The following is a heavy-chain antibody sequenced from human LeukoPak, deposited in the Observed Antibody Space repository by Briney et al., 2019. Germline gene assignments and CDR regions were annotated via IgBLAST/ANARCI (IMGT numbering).Heavy chain of an antibody. CDR3: SRSLDY. J-gene: IGHJ4*02. V-gene: IGHV3-7*01. CDR1: GFPFSDYW. CDR2: INQDGSIQ. Sequence: GGSLRLSCAASGFPFSDYWMEWVRQAPGKGMERVANINQDGSIQYYADSVRGRFIISRNNAKNSQYLQMYSLRAEDTAIYFCSRSLDYLGQGALVTVSS.